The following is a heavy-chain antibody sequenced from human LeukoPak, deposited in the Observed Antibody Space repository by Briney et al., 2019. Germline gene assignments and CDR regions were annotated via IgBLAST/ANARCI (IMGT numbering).Heavy chain of an antibody. CDR2: VSGSGGST. Sequence: GGSMRLSCAASGFTFSSYAMSWVRQAPGKGLEWVSAVSGSGGSTYYADSVKGRFTISRDSSKNTLYLQMNSLRAEDTAVYYCAKELFGELSRNWFDPWGQGTLVTVSS. CDR1: GFTFSSYA. CDR3: AKELFGELSRNWFDP. V-gene: IGHV3-23*01. J-gene: IGHJ5*02. D-gene: IGHD3-10*02.